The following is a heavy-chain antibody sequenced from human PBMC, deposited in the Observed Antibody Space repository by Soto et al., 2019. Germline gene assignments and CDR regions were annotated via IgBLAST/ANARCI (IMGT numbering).Heavy chain of an antibody. V-gene: IGHV1-69*06. J-gene: IGHJ4*02. CDR2: IIPIFGTA. D-gene: IGHD3-22*01. CDR1: GYSFTDYH. CDR3: ARVTTVTTKYYYDSSGYYPFDY. Sequence: SVTVSCTASGYSFTDYHIHWVRQTPGQGLEWLGGIIPIFGTANYAQKFQGRVTITADKSTSAAYMELSSLRSEDTAVYYCARVTTVTTKYYYDSSGYYPFDYWGQGTLVTVSS.